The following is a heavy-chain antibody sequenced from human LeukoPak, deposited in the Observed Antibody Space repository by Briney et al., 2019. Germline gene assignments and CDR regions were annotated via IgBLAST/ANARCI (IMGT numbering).Heavy chain of an antibody. D-gene: IGHD6-19*01. J-gene: IGHJ5*02. CDR1: GYTFTNYY. CDR3: ASNIAVSLDGFDP. Sequence: GASVKVSCKGSGYTFTNYYIHWVRQAPGQGLVWMGRVNPRSGDTKDAHDFEGRVFMTRDTSISTAFMEVRGLRPDDTAVYFCASNIAVSLDGFDPWGQGTLVTVSS. V-gene: IGHV1-2*02. CDR2: VNPRSGDT.